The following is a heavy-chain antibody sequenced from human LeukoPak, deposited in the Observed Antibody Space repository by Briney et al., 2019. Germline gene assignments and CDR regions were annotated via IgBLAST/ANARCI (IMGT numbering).Heavy chain of an antibody. V-gene: IGHV1-2*02. J-gene: IGHJ5*02. CDR1: GYTFVAYY. CDR3: GRGVQSFDP. CDR2: IRPMNGDT. Sequence: ASVMVSFKTCGYTFVAYYIHCVRQGPGQGLEWMGRIRPMNGDTKYAQKFQDRVSITMDTSTTTAYMELRSLTSDDTAVYYCGRGVQSFDPWGQGTLVTVSS.